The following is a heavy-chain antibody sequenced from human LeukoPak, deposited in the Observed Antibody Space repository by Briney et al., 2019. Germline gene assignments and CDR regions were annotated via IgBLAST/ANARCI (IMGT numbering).Heavy chain of an antibody. J-gene: IGHJ4*02. D-gene: IGHD5-12*01. CDR1: GYTFSTYG. V-gene: IGHV1-18*04. CDR3: ARSDLATITAGPFEY. CDR2: ISGHQGNT. Sequence: ASVKVSCKASGYTFSTYGITWVRQARGQGLEWMGWISGHQGNTKYAQNFQGRVTMTIDTSTSTAYMDLRSLRSDDTAIYFCARSDLATITAGPFEYWGQGTLVAVPS.